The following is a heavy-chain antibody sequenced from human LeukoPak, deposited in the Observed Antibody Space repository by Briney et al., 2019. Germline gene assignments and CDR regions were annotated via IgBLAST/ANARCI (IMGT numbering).Heavy chain of an antibody. Sequence: PSETLSLTCAVYGGSFSGYYWSWIRQPPGKGLEWIGEINHSGSTNYNPSLKSRVTISVDTSKNQFSLKLSSVTAADTAVYYCARRGYDSSGYYYSGSQYYFDYWGQGTLVTVSS. CDR2: INHSGST. CDR1: GGSFSGYY. J-gene: IGHJ4*02. D-gene: IGHD3-22*01. CDR3: ARRGYDSSGYYYSGSQYYFDY. V-gene: IGHV4-34*01.